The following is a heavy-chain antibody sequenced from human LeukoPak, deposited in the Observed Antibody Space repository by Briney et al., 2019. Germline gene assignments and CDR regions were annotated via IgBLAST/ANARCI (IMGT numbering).Heavy chain of an antibody. D-gene: IGHD6-13*01. CDR2: INHSGST. V-gene: IGHV4-34*01. J-gene: IGHJ5*02. Sequence: SETLSLTCAVYGGSFSGYYWSWIRQPPGKGLEWIGEINHSGSTNYNPSLKSRVTISVDTSKNQFSLKLSSVTAADTAVYYCARGLPFIAAAGTSWFDPWGQGTLVTVSS. CDR1: GGSFSGYY. CDR3: ARGLPFIAAAGTSWFDP.